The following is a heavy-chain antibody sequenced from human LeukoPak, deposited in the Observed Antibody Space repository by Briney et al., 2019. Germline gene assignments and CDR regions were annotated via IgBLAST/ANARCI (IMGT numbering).Heavy chain of an antibody. D-gene: IGHD2-2*01. CDR1: GFTFSSYG. CDR2: IFGSGGST. J-gene: IGHJ4*02. Sequence: GGTLRLSCAASGFTFSSYGMNWVRQAPGKGLEWVSAIFGSGGSTYYADSVKGRFTISRDNSKNTLYLQMNSLRAGDTAVYYCAKGRGPAAVAPDYWGQGTLVTVSS. CDR3: AKGRGPAAVAPDY. V-gene: IGHV3-23*01.